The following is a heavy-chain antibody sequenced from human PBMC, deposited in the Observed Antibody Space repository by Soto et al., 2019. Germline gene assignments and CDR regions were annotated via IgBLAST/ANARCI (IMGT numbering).Heavy chain of an antibody. D-gene: IGHD3-10*01. Sequence: GGSLRLSCAASGFTFSSYAMHWVRQAPGKGLEWVAVISYDGSNKYYADSVKGRFTISRDNSKNTLYLQMNSLRAEDTAVYYCACWTRRARNYYGSGIHPNYYYGMDVWGQGTTVTVSS. CDR3: ACWTRRARNYYGSGIHPNYYYGMDV. CDR1: GFTFSSYA. J-gene: IGHJ6*02. V-gene: IGHV3-30-3*01. CDR2: ISYDGSNK.